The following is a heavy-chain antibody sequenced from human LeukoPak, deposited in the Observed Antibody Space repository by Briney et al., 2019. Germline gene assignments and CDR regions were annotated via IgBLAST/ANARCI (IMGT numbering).Heavy chain of an antibody. CDR1: GFTFSSYW. Sequence: LPGGSLRLSCAASGFTFSSYWMSWVRQAPGKGLEWVANIKQDGSEKYYVDSVKGRFTISRDNAKNSLYLQMNSLRAEDTAVYYCARVRELFLRLGLQSYYYYYMDVWGKGTTVTVSS. CDR2: IKQDGSEK. CDR3: ARVRELFLRLGLQSYYYYYMDV. V-gene: IGHV3-7*03. D-gene: IGHD1-7*01. J-gene: IGHJ6*03.